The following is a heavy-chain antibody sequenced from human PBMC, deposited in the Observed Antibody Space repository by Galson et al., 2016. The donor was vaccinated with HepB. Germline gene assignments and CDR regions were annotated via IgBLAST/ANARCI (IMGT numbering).Heavy chain of an antibody. Sequence: SLRLSCAASGFTFSNCVMSWVRQGPGKRLEWVSGISGSAIDTYYADSVKGRFTISRDNSKNTLYLQVNSLRAEDTAVYYGAKGGYYDFWTDYFIGYWGQGTLVTVSS. CDR2: ISGSAIDT. V-gene: IGHV3-23*01. D-gene: IGHD3/OR15-3a*01. CDR1: GFTFSNCV. J-gene: IGHJ4*02. CDR3: AKGGYYDFWTDYFIGY.